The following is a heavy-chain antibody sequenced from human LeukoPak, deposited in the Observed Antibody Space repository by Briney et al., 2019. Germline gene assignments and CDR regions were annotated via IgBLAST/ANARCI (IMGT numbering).Heavy chain of an antibody. CDR3: VRETPAVAGAFDY. V-gene: IGHV3-23*01. D-gene: IGHD6-19*01. CDR1: GFTFSSYA. Sequence: GGSLRLSCAASGFTFSSYAMNWVRQAPGKGLEWVSAISGSGGSTYYADSVKGRFTISRDNSKNMLYLQMNSLRAEDTAAYYCVRETPAVAGAFDYWGQGTLVTVSS. J-gene: IGHJ4*02. CDR2: ISGSGGST.